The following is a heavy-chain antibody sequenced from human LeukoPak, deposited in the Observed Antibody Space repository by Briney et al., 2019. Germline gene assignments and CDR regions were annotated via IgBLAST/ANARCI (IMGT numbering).Heavy chain of an antibody. CDR1: GFIFSTYW. CDR3: PSGVGHNSSSSAFLT. J-gene: IGHJ3*01. CDR2: IKEDGSEK. D-gene: IGHD6-6*01. Sequence: PGGSLRLSCAAAGFIFSTYWMNWVRQAPGKGLEWVAKIKEDGSEKYYVDSVKGRFTISRDNAKNSLYLQMNSLRAEDTAVYYCPSGVGHNSSSSAFLTWGQGTMVTVSS. V-gene: IGHV3-7*02.